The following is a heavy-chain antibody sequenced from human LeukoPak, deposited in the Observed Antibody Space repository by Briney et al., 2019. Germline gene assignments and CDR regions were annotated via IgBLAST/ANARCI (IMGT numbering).Heavy chain of an antibody. D-gene: IGHD2-2*01. J-gene: IGHJ4*02. CDR1: GFTFSTFT. V-gene: IGHV3-64*01. CDR2: ISNNGDNT. Sequence: PGGSLRLSCAASGFTFSTFTMFWVRQAPGKGLEDVSSISNNGDNTYYANSVKGRFTISRDNSKNTLYLQLDNLRAEDMAVYYCARVDCRSTSCPFDYWGQGTLVTVS. CDR3: ARVDCRSTSCPFDY.